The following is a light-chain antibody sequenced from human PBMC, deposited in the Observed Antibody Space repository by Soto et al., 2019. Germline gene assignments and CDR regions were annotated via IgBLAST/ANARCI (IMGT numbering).Light chain of an antibody. CDR3: AAWDDTLSGRV. CDR1: SSDVGGYNY. CDR2: EVT. V-gene: IGLV2-14*01. Sequence: QSALTQPVSVSGSPGQSITISCTGTSSDVGGYNYVSWYQQHPGKAPKLMIYEVTKRPSGVSNRFSGSKSGNTASLTISGLQAEDESDYYCAAWDDTLSGRVFGGGTKLTVL. J-gene: IGLJ3*02.